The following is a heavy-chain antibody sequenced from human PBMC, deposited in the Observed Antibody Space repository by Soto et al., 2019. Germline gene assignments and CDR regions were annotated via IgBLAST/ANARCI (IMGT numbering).Heavy chain of an antibody. CDR3: ARSTHFDWLLIWDY. V-gene: IGHV4-39*01. CDR1: GGSISSSSYY. J-gene: IGHJ4*02. CDR2: IYYSGST. D-gene: IGHD3-9*01. Sequence: PSETLSLTCTVSGGSISSSSYYWGWIRQPPGKGLEWIGSIYYSGSTYYNPSLKSRVTISVDTSKNQFSLKLSSVTAADTAVYYCARSTHFDWLLIWDYWGQGTLVTVSS.